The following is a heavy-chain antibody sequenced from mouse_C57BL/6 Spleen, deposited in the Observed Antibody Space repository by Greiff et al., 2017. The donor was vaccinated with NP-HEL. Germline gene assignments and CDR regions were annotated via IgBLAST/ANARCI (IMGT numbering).Heavy chain of an antibody. CDR1: GYTFTTYP. J-gene: IGHJ1*03. CDR2: FHHYNDDT. D-gene: IGHD1-1*01. CDR3: ARLSYGSHFDV. Sequence: VQLQQSGAELVKPGASVKMSCKASGYTFTTYPIEWMKQNHGKSLEWIGNFHHYNDDTKYNEKFKGKATLTVETSSSTVDLELSRLTSDDSAVYYCARLSYGSHFDVWGTGTTVTVSS. V-gene: IGHV1-47*01.